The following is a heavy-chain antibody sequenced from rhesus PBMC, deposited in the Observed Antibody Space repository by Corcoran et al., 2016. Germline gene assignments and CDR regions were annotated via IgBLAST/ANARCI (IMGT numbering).Heavy chain of an antibody. CDR1: GGTISSGYCY. V-gene: IGHV4S12*01. Sequence: QVQLQESGPGVVKPSETLSLTCAVSGGTISSGYCYWSWIRQPPGKGLEWIGGIYSNSASTNCNPALKSRVTISKDTSKNQFSLKLSSVPATDTAVYYCARDPRGSHDFDYWGQGVLVTVSS. CDR2: IYSNSAST. CDR3: ARDPRGSHDFDY. D-gene: IGHD3-9*01. J-gene: IGHJ4*01.